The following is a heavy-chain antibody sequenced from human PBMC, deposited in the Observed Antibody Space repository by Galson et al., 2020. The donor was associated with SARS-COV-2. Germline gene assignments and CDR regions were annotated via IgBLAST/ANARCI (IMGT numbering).Heavy chain of an antibody. J-gene: IGHJ4*02. Sequence: GESLKISCGNPGFTFKNIAMSWVSQPTEKGLEWVSVIARGGRANYADSVKGRFTISRDDSKNTLYLQMNGLRGEDTAIYDCAKDSYSSGWHRGARKDWGLGTLVTVSP. CDR2: IARGGRA. CDR1: GFTFKNIA. CDR3: AKDSYSSGWHRGARKD. D-gene: IGHD6-19*01. V-gene: IGHV3-23*03.